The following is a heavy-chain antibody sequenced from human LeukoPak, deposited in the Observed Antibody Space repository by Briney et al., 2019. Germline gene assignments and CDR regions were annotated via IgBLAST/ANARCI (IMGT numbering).Heavy chain of an antibody. CDR2: ISVSGGDT. J-gene: IGHJ4*02. CDR3: LGYCSGGNCYSGAY. V-gene: IGHV3-23*01. CDR1: GFTFSSYA. Sequence: PGGSLRLSCAAPGFTFSSYAMSRVRQAPGKGLEWVSTISVSGGDTYYADSLKGRFTISRDNYKSTMYMQMNSLRVEVTATYYCLGYCSGGNCYSGAYWGQGTLVTVSS. D-gene: IGHD2-15*01.